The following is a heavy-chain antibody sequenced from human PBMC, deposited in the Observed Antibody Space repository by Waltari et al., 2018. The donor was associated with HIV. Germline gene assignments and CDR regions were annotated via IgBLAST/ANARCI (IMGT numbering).Heavy chain of an antibody. Sequence: QVQLVESGGGVVQPGPSLTLSCAGSGFTFSHFSIHWVRQSTGKGLAWLAVFWSDGAEISYADSVKGRFTVSKDSSQKTLYLHLTSLRAEDTALYYCARGYSSSRWIPLYHWGRGTLVTVSS. V-gene: IGHV3-33*01. CDR2: FWSDGAEI. D-gene: IGHD6-6*01. CDR3: ARGYSSSRWIPLYH. J-gene: IGHJ4*02. CDR1: GFTFSHFS.